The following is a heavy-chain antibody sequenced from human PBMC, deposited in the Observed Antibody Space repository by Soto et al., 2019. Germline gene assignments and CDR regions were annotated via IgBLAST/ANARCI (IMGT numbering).Heavy chain of an antibody. V-gene: IGHV3-53*01. CDR3: ARGATRDNMMDSP. J-gene: IGHJ5*02. Sequence: GGSLRLSCAASGFTVSSHYMSWVRQAPGKGPEWVSVLYSVGTTYYADSVRGRFTISRDNSKNTLYLQMNNLRAEDTAVYYCARGATRDNMMDSPWGQGTLVTVSS. D-gene: IGHD3-16*01. CDR2: LYSVGTT. CDR1: GFTVSSHY.